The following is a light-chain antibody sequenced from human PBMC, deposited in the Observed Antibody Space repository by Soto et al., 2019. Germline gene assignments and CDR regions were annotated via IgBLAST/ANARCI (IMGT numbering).Light chain of an antibody. CDR3: QRYGSSPLIT. J-gene: IGKJ5*01. V-gene: IGKV3-20*01. CDR1: HSGSSSS. CDR2: GTS. Sequence: TQSQATLAVSPGERATLSYRTSHSGSSSSLAWYQQRPGQAPRLLIYGTSSRATGIPDRFSGSGSGTDFTLTISRLEPEDFAVYFCQRYGSSPLITFGQGTRLEIK.